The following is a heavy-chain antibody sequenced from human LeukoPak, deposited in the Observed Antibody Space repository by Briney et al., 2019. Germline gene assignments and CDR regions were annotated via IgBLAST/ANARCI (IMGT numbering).Heavy chain of an antibody. J-gene: IGHJ1*01. D-gene: IGHD6-13*01. Sequence: GGSLRLSCAASGFTFDDYAMHWVRHAPGKGLEWVSGISWNSGSIGYADSVKGRFTISRDNAKNSLYLQMNSLRAEDTALYYCAKDIGAAAGFGMDVWGQGTLVTVSS. CDR3: AKDIGAAAGFGMDV. CDR1: GFTFDDYA. V-gene: IGHV3-9*01. CDR2: ISWNSGSI.